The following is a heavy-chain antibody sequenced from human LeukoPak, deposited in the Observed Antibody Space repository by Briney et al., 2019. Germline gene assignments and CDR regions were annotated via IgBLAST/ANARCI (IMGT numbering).Heavy chain of an antibody. D-gene: IGHD6-6*01. V-gene: IGHV1-24*01. Sequence: ASVKVSCKVSGYTLTELSMHWVRQAPGKGLEWMGGFDPEDGETIYAQKFQGRVTMTEDTSTDTAYMELSSLRSVDTAVYYCATSVQYSSSYLDYWGQGTLVTVSS. CDR3: ATSVQYSSSYLDY. J-gene: IGHJ4*02. CDR2: FDPEDGET. CDR1: GYTLTELS.